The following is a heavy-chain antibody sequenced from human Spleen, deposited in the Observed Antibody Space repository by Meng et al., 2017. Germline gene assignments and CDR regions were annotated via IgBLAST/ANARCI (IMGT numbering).Heavy chain of an antibody. CDR2: IYWDDDK. CDR1: GFSLSNSEVG. Sequence: QLTFKDFGPHLVKPTPTLTLTCTFSGFSLSNSEVGVGWIRQPPGKALEWLALIYWDDDKRHSPTLKTRLTITKDTSKNQVVLTMSDMDLVDTATYYCARRPVIDPREFYFDFWGQGTLVTVSS. V-gene: IGHV2-5*02. D-gene: IGHD2/OR15-2a*01. CDR3: ARRPVIDPREFYFDF. J-gene: IGHJ4*02.